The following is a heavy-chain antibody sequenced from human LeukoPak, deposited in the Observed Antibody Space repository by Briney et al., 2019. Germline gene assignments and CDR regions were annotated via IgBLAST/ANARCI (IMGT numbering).Heavy chain of an antibody. V-gene: IGHV3-64*01. CDR2: INTDGGTT. D-gene: IGHD5-24*01. J-gene: IGHJ4*02. CDR3: ARDGVATNDY. CDR1: GFTFSTFA. Sequence: GGSLRLSCAASGFTFSTFAMQWVRQAPEKGLEYVSGINTDGGTTYYANSVKGRFTISRDNPKNTLYLQMGSLRVEDTAVYYCARDGVATNDYWGQGTLVTVSS.